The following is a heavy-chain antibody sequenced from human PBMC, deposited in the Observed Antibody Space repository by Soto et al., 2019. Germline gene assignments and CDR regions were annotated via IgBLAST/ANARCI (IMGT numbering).Heavy chain of an antibody. CDR3: AKDLPGEIFPTCFDS. CDR1: GFTFSTYA. V-gene: IGHV3-23*01. CDR2: IVGRGAST. D-gene: IGHD2-21*01. J-gene: IGHJ5*01. Sequence: EVQLLESGGGLVQPGGSLRLSCAASGFTFSTYAMTWVRQAPGKGLEWVSTIVGRGASTYYADSVKGRFTVSRDNSKTTVYLQLNSLRAEDTAVYYCAKDLPGEIFPTCFDSWGQGTLVTVSS.